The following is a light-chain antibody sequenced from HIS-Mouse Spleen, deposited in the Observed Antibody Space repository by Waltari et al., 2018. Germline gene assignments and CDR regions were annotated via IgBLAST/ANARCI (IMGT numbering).Light chain of an antibody. CDR1: QSVSSY. CDR3: QQRSNWPT. CDR2: DAS. V-gene: IGKV3-11*01. J-gene: IGKJ4*01. Sequence: EIVLTQSPATLSLSPGERANLSCRASQSVSSYLAWYQPKPGQAPRLLIYDASNRATGIPARFSGSGSGTDFTLTISSLEPEDFAVYYCQQRSNWPTFGGGTKVEIK.